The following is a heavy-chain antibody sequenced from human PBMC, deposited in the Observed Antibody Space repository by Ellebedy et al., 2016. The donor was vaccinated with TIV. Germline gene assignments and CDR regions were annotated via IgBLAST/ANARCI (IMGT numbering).Heavy chain of an antibody. CDR2: IIPIFPTT. Sequence: AASVKVSCKASGGTFRNYHITWVRQAPGQGLEWMGRIIPIFPTTNYAPSFKDRVTITADESTSTAYIELNSLRSEDTAVYYCVSAQEGACSGGTCYALGDDYWGPGTLVTVSS. D-gene: IGHD2-15*01. V-gene: IGHV1-69*13. CDR3: VSAQEGACSGGTCYALGDDY. CDR1: GGTFRNYH. J-gene: IGHJ4*02.